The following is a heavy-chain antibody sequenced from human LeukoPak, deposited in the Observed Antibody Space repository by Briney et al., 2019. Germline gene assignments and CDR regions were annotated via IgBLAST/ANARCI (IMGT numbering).Heavy chain of an antibody. CDR1: GGTFSSYA. Sequence: SVKVSCKASGGTFSSYAISWVRQAPGQGLEWMGGIIPIFGTANYAQKFQGRVTITTDESTSTAYMELSSLRSEDTAVYYCARFLAVASINTGYWGQGTLVTVSS. D-gene: IGHD6-19*01. CDR3: ARFLAVASINTGY. V-gene: IGHV1-69*05. J-gene: IGHJ4*02. CDR2: IIPIFGTA.